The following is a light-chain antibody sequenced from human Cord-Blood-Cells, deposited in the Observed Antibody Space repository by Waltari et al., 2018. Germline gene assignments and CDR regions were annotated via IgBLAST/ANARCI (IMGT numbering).Light chain of an antibody. CDR2: DCS. J-gene: IGLJ2*01. CDR1: SSDVGGYNY. V-gene: IGLV2-14*01. CDR3: SSYTSSSTLVV. Sequence: QSALTQPASVSGSPGQSITISCTGTSSDVGGYNYVSWYQQHPGKAPKLMIYDCSNRPSGVSNLFSGSKSGHTASLAISGLQAEDEADYYCSSYTSSSTLVVFGGGTKLTVL.